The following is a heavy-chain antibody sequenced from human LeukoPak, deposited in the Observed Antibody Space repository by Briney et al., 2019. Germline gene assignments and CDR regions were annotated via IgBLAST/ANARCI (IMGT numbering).Heavy chain of an antibody. J-gene: IGHJ6*02. CDR3: ARDRERWLQFYGMDV. CDR2: ISGSGGST. CDR1: GFIFNSYA. V-gene: IGHV3-23*01. D-gene: IGHD5-24*01. Sequence: GGSLRLSCAASGFIFNSYAMSWVRQAPGKGLEWVSAISGSGGSTYYADSVKGRFTISRDNSKNTLYLQMNSLRAEDTAVYYCARDRERWLQFYGMDVWGQGTTVTVSS.